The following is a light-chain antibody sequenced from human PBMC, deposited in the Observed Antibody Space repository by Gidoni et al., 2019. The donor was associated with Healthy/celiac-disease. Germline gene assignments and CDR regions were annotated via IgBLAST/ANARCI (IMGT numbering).Light chain of an antibody. CDR1: QSVSSSY. CDR3: QQYGSSLWT. J-gene: IGKJ1*01. CDR2: GAS. Sequence: DIVLTQSPGTLSLSPGERATLSCRASQSVSSSYLAWYQQKPGQAPRLLIYGASSRATGIPDRFSGSGSGTDFTLTISRLEPEDFAGHYCQQYGSSLWTFGQGTKVEIK. V-gene: IGKV3-20*01.